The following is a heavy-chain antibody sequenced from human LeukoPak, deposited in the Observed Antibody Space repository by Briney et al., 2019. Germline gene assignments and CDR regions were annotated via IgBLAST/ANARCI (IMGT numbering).Heavy chain of an antibody. CDR3: SEGLDY. V-gene: IGHV3-15*01. J-gene: IGHJ4*02. CDR1: GFTFSYVW. CDR2: ITTTAHGATT. Sequence: GGSLRLSCAASGFTFSYVWMSWVRQAPGKGLEWVGRITTTAHGATTEYAAPVKGRFTISRDDSKNTVYLQMNSLKTEDTAVYYCSEGLDYWGQGTLVTVSS.